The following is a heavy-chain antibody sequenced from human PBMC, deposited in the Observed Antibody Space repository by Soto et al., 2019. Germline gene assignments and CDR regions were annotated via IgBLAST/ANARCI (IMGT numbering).Heavy chain of an antibody. CDR1: GGTFSSYA. J-gene: IGHJ4*02. V-gene: IGHV1-69*12. Sequence: QVQLVQSGAEVKKPGSSVKVSCKASGGTFSSYAISWVRQAPGQGLEWMGGIIPIFGTANYAQKFQGRVTITADESTSKAYMELSSLRSEDTAVYYCARRVTNGVCYGCLDYWGQGTLVTVSS. CDR2: IIPIFGTA. CDR3: ARRVTNGVCYGCLDY. D-gene: IGHD2-8*01.